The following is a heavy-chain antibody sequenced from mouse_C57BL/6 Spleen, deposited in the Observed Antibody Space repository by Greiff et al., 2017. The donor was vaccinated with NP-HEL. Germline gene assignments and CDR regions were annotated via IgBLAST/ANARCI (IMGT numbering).Heavy chain of an antibody. J-gene: IGHJ4*01. D-gene: IGHD2-2*01. V-gene: IGHV1-66*01. Sequence: VMLVESGPELVKPGASVKISCKASGYSFTSYYIHWVKQRPGQGLEWIGWIYPGSGNTKYNEKFKGKATLTADTSSSTAYMQLSSLTSEDSAVYYCARPYGYDDYAMDYWGQGTSVTVSS. CDR3: ARPYGYDDYAMDY. CDR2: IYPGSGNT. CDR1: GYSFTSYY.